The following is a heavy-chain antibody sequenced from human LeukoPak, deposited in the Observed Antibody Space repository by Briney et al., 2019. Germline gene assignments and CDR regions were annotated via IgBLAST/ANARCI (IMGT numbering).Heavy chain of an antibody. V-gene: IGHV4-34*01. J-gene: IGHJ3*01. CDR2: INHSGSS. CDR3: ARRPRVGAADT. Sequence: SETLSLTCAVYGGSFSGHYWTWIRQPPGKGLEWIGEINHSGSSDHNPSLKSRLTMSVDTSKNQFSLRLTSVTAADTALYYCARRPRVGAADTWGQGTMVTVSS. CDR1: GGSFSGHY. D-gene: IGHD1-26*01.